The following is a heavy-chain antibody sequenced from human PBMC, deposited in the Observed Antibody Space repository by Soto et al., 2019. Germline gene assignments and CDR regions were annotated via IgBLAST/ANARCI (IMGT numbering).Heavy chain of an antibody. CDR1: GGSISSPSYN. D-gene: IGHD4-17*01. V-gene: IGHV4-39*01. Sequence: QVQLQESGPGLLKPSETLSLTCTVSGGSISSPSYNWGWVRQPPGKGPEWIGSFFYGGRTHYIPSLKSRLAISVDTARSQVSLILTSVTAADTAVYYCTTVASTHFDSWGQGALVTGSS. CDR3: TTVASTHFDS. J-gene: IGHJ4*02. CDR2: FFYGGRT.